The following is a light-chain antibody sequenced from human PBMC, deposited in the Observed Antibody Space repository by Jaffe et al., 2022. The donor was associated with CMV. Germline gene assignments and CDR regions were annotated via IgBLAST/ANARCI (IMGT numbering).Light chain of an antibody. CDR1: QSISNY. J-gene: IGKJ2*01. V-gene: IGKV3-15*01. CDR2: DAS. CDR3: QQYNNWPPS. Sequence: EVVMTQSPATLSVSPGERVTLSCRASQSISNYLAWYQQKPGQAPSLLIYDASTRATGVPSRFSGSESGTEFILTISSLQSEDFAVYFCQQYNNWPPSFGQGTKLEI.